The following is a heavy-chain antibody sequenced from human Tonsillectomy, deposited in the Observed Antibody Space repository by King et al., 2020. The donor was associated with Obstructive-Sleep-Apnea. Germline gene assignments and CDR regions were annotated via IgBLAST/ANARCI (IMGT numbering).Heavy chain of an antibody. CDR3: ASTWGYYDFWSGYYSMNWFDP. V-gene: IGHV4-38-2*02. J-gene: IGHJ5*02. D-gene: IGHD3-3*01. CDR2: IYHCGST. CDR1: GYSISSGYD. Sequence: QLQESGPGLVKPSETLSLTCTVSGYSISSGYDWGWILQPPGKGLGWIGSIYHCGSTYYNPSLKSRVTISVDTSKNQFSPKLGSVTAADTAVYYCASTWGYYDFWSGYYSMNWFDPWGQGTLVTVSS.